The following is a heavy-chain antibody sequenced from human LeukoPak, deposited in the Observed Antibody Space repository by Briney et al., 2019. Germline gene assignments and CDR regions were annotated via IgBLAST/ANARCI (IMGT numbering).Heavy chain of an antibody. D-gene: IGHD6-13*01. CDR2: ISGDGGST. CDR3: AKGSSWYGELDY. J-gene: IGHJ4*02. V-gene: IGHV3-43*02. Sequence: GGSLRLSCAASVFTFDDYAMHWVRQAPGKGLEWVSLISGDGGSTYYADSVKGRFTISRDNSKNSLYLQMNSLRTEDTALYYCAKGSSWYGELDYWGQGTLVTVSS. CDR1: VFTFDDYA.